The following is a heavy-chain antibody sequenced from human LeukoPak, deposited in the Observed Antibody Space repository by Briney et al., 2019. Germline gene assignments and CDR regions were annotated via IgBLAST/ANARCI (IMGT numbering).Heavy chain of an antibody. CDR2: IYYSGST. CDR3: ARRKDTAIIFDY. Sequence: SETLSLTCTVSGGSISSYYRSWIRQPPGKGLEWIGYIYYSGSTNYNPSLKSRVTISVDTSKNQFSLKLSSVTAADTAVYYCARRKDTAIIFDYWGQGTLVTVSS. V-gene: IGHV4-59*08. J-gene: IGHJ4*02. CDR1: GGSISSYY. D-gene: IGHD5-18*01.